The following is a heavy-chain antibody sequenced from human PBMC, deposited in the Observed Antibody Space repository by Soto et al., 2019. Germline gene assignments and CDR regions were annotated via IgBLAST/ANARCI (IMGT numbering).Heavy chain of an antibody. J-gene: IGHJ3*02. V-gene: IGHV4-59*01. Sequence: PSETLSLTCTVSGGSISSYYWSWIRQPPGKGLEWIGYIYYSGSTNYNPSLKSRVTISVDTSKNQFSLKLSSVTAADTHVYYCPRNYGHALDIWGQGTMVTVSS. D-gene: IGHD1-7*01. CDR2: IYYSGST. CDR1: GGSISSYY. CDR3: PRNYGHALDI.